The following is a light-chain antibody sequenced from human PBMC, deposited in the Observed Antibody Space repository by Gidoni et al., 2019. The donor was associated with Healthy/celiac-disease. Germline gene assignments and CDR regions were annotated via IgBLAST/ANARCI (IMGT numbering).Light chain of an antibody. Sequence: EIVFTQSPATLSLSPGERATLSCRASQSVSSYLAWYQQKPGQAPRLLIYDAANRATGIPARFSGSGSGTDFTLTISSLEPEDFAVYYFQQRSNWPYTFGQGTKLEIK. J-gene: IGKJ2*01. CDR3: QQRSNWPYT. V-gene: IGKV3-11*01. CDR1: QSVSSY. CDR2: DAA.